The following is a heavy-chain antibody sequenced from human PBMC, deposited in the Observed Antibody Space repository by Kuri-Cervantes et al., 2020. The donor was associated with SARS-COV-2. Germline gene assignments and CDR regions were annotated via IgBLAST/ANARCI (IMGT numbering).Heavy chain of an antibody. J-gene: IGHJ3*02. CDR3: ANLGPFRGSAFDI. D-gene: IGHD2-15*01. CDR1: GFTFSSYA. V-gene: IGHV3-30-3*01. Sequence: GESLKISCAASGFTFSSYAMHWVRQAPGKGLEWVAVISYDGSNKYYAASVKGRFTISRDNSKNTLYLQMNSLRTEDTAVYYCANLGPFRGSAFDIWGQGTMVTVSS. CDR2: ISYDGSNK.